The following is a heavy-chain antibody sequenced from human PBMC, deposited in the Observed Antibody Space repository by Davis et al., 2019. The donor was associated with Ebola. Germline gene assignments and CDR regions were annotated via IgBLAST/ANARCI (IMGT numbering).Heavy chain of an antibody. Sequence: GGSLRLSCTTSGFTFSSYWMSWVRQAPGKGLQWVANIKEDGSARYYEDSVKGRFTISRDNAKNSLYLQMNSLRAEDTALYYCAKGRYSSSSPVEYWGQGTLVTVSS. D-gene: IGHD6-6*01. V-gene: IGHV3-7*03. CDR3: AKGRYSSSSPVEY. CDR1: GFTFSSYW. J-gene: IGHJ4*02. CDR2: IKEDGSAR.